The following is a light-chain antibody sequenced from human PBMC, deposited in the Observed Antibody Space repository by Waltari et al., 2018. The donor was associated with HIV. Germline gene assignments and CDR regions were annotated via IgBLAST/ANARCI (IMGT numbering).Light chain of an antibody. Sequence: DIQMTQSPSSLSASVGDRVTITFRAGQDIKNNLGWYQQQPGKDPRRLIYSASTLHTGVSSRFRGGGSGTHFTLSIDGLQPEDAANYFCLQLSGLPRTFGQGT. CDR3: LQLSGLPRT. V-gene: IGKV1-17*01. J-gene: IGKJ1*01. CDR1: QDIKNN. CDR2: SAS.